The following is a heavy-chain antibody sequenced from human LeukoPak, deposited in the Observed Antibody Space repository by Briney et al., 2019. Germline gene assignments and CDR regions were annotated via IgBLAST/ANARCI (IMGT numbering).Heavy chain of an antibody. CDR3: ARDPNDSSGYYVDY. D-gene: IGHD3-22*01. V-gene: IGHV3-30*02. CDR2: IRYDGSNK. CDR1: GFTFSSYG. J-gene: IGHJ4*02. Sequence: GGSLRLSCAASGFTFSSYGMHWVRQAPGKGLEWVAFIRYDGSNKYYADSVKGRFTISRDNAKNSLYLQMNSLRAEDTAVYYCARDPNDSSGYYVDYWGQGTLVTVSS.